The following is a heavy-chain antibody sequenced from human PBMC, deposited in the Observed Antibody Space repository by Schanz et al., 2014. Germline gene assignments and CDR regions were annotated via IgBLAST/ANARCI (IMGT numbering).Heavy chain of an antibody. Sequence: EVRLVESGGGLVQPGGSLRLSCEASGFDFNSYSMNWVRQAPGKGLEWLSYIATSSSTRHYADSVKGRVTISRDNAKNSVSLQMRRLRVEDTAVYYCASGVHGSSLQKGLQFWGRGTRVIVSS. CDR3: ASGVHGSSLQKGLQF. CDR1: GFDFNSYS. V-gene: IGHV3-48*01. CDR2: IATSSSTR. D-gene: IGHD3-10*01. J-gene: IGHJ1*01.